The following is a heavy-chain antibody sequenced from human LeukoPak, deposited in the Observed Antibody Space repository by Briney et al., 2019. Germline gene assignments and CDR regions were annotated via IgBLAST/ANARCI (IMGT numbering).Heavy chain of an antibody. CDR1: TFSSYA. CDR3: ARGYCSGGSCYESRGWFDY. J-gene: IGHJ4*02. D-gene: IGHD2-15*01. V-gene: IGHV4-39*07. Sequence: TFSSYAMSWIRQPPGKGLEWIGSIHYGGSTYYNPSLKSRVTISVDTSKNQFSLKLSSVTAADTAVYFCARGYCSGGSCYESRGWFDYWGQGTLVTVSS. CDR2: IHYGGST.